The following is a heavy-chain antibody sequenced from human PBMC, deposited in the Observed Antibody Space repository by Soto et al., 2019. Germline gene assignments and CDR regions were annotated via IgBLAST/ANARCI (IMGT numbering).Heavy chain of an antibody. CDR3: ATQLRNWGWGAFDV. CDR1: GYSISSGYY. V-gene: IGHV4-38-2*01. CDR2: IYHSGTT. Sequence: PSETLSLTCGVSGYSISSGYYRGWIRQSPGKGLELIGTIYHSGTTYYNPSVNSRVTISIDMSKNQFSLELSSVTAADTAVYYCATQLRNWGWGAFDVWGQGKMVTVSS. D-gene: IGHD7-27*01. J-gene: IGHJ3*01.